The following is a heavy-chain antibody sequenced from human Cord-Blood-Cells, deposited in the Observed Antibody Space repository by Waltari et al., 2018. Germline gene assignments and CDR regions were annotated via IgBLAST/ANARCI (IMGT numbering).Heavy chain of an antibody. J-gene: IGHJ4*02. V-gene: IGHV4-34*01. CDR3: ARVRHGFYFDY. CDR1: GGSFSGYY. CDR2: INRSGST. Sequence: QVQLQKWGAGLLKPSETLSLTCAVDGGSFSGYYWSWIRQPPGKGLEWIGEINRSGSTNYNPSHKSRVTISVDTSKNQFSLKLSSVTAADTAVYYCARVRHGFYFDYWGQGTLVTVSS.